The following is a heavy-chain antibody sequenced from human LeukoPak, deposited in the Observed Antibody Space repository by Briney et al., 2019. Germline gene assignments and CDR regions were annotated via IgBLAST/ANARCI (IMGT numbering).Heavy chain of an antibody. CDR3: AKGGFGGTSRFDP. D-gene: IGHD1/OR15-1a*01. CDR2: ISWNSGSI. J-gene: IGHJ5*02. Sequence: PGRSLRLSCAASGFTFDDYAMHWVRQAPGKGLEWVSGISWNSGSIGYADSVKGRFTISRGNAKNSLYLQMNSLRAEDTALYYCAKGGFGGTSRFDPWGQGTLVTVSS. CDR1: GFTFDDYA. V-gene: IGHV3-9*01.